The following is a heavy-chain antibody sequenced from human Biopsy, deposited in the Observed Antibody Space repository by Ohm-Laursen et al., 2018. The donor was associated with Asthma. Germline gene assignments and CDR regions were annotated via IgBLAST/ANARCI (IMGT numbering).Heavy chain of an antibody. V-gene: IGHV1-3*01. CDR2: INAGNGNT. Sequence: SSVKVSCKASGYTFTSYAIHWVRQAPGQRLEWMGWINAGNGNTKYSQKFQGRVTITRDTSASTAYMELSSLRSEDTAVYYCARTYYDFLTGQVNDAFDIWGQGTMATVSS. D-gene: IGHD3-9*01. CDR1: GYTFTSYA. J-gene: IGHJ3*02. CDR3: ARTYYDFLTGQVNDAFDI.